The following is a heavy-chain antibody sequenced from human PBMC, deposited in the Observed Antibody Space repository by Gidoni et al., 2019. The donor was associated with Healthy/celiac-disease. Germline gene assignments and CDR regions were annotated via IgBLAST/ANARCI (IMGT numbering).Heavy chain of an antibody. D-gene: IGHD6-13*01. J-gene: IGHJ3*02. Sequence: EVQLVESGGGLVKPGGSLRLSCAASGFTFSSYSMNWVRQAPGKGLEWVSSISSSSSYIYYADSVKGRFTISRDNAKNSLYLQMNSLRAEDTAVYYCARAKIAAAGTGDAFDIWGQGTMVTVSS. V-gene: IGHV3-21*01. CDR2: ISSSSSYI. CDR3: ARAKIAAAGTGDAFDI. CDR1: GFTFSSYS.